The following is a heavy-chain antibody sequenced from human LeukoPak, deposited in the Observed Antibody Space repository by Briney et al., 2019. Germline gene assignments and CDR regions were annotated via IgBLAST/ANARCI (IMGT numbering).Heavy chain of an antibody. J-gene: IGHJ4*02. CDR1: GGSVRRGNYY. Sequence: SETLSLTCTVSGGSVRRGNYYWTWIRQPAGSGLEWIGRIYTSGTTDYNPSLRTRVTISVDASRNQFSLNLSSVTAADTAVYYCARLTARYVSRFLECLRTFDYWGQGTLVTVSS. D-gene: IGHD3-3*01. CDR2: IYTSGTT. V-gene: IGHV4-61*02. CDR3: ARLTARYVSRFLECLRTFDY.